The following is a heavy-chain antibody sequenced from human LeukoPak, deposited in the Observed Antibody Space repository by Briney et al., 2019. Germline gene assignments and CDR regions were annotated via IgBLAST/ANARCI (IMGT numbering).Heavy chain of an antibody. Sequence: GGSLRLSCAASGFTFSNYGMHWVRQAPGKGLEWVALISYDGSNKYFADAVKGRFTISRDNSKNTLYLQMHSLRAEDTAVYYCAKDNVAAAGRYFDYWGQGTLVTVSS. V-gene: IGHV3-30*18. CDR2: ISYDGSNK. CDR3: AKDNVAAAGRYFDY. D-gene: IGHD6-13*01. J-gene: IGHJ4*02. CDR1: GFTFSNYG.